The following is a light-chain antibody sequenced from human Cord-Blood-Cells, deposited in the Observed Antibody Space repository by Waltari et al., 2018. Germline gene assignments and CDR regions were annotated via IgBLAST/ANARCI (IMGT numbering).Light chain of an antibody. CDR1: QCISSY. CDR3: QQSYSTPFT. CDR2: AAS. V-gene: IGKV1-39*01. Sequence: MQMTHSPPTLSASVGDRFTTTCWASQCISSYLNWNQQKPGKAPKLLIYAASSLQSGVPSRFSGSGSGTDFTLTISSLQPEDFATYYCQQSYSTPFTFGPGTKVDIK. J-gene: IGKJ3*01.